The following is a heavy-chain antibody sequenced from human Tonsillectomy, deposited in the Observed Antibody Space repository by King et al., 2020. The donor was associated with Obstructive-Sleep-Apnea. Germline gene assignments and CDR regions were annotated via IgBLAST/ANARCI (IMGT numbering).Heavy chain of an antibody. CDR3: ARGTGWYGVDV. Sequence: VQLQESGPGLVKPSETLSLTCTVSGGSIISYSWTWIRQPPWKGLEWIGHVYYSGSTNYKPSLKSRVTISADTSKNQFSLKLSSVTAADTGVYYCARGTGWYGVDVWGQGTTVTVSS. V-gene: IGHV4-59*01. CDR1: GGSIISYS. CDR2: VYYSGST. D-gene: IGHD6-19*01. J-gene: IGHJ6*02.